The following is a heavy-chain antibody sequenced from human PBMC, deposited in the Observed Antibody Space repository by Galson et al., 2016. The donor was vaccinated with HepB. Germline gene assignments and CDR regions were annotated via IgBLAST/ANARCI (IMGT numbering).Heavy chain of an antibody. CDR1: EYTFTAYY. V-gene: IGHV1-2*02. D-gene: IGHD2-21*02. J-gene: IGHJ4*02. CDR2: INPHSGAT. CDR3: PKDQCSGGDCFTTFDN. Sequence: SCKASEYTFTAYYLHWVRQAPGQGLEWMGWINPHSGATNYAKKFQGRVTMTRDTSISTASVELRSLRSDDTAIYYCPKDQCSGGDCFTTFDNWGQGTLVIVSS.